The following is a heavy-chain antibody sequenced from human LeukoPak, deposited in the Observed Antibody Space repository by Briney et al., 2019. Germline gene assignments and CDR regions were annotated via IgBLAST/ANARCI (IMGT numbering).Heavy chain of an antibody. CDR1: GGSISSYY. CDR3: VRYVVYGSGIYYFDY. Sequence: PSETLSLTCTVSGGSISSYYWSWIRQPAGKGLEWIGHIYTSGNTNYNPSLQSRVTISVDTSKNQFSLKLSSVTAADTAVFYCVRYVVYGSGIYYFDYWGQGTLVTVSS. J-gene: IGHJ4*02. V-gene: IGHV4-4*08. D-gene: IGHD3-10*01. CDR2: IYTSGNT.